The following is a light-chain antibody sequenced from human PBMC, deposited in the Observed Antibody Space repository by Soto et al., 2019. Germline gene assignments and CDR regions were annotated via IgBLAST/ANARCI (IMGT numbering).Light chain of an antibody. CDR3: QAWDSSTDVV. Sequence: SYELTQPPSVSVSPGQTASITCSGDKLGDKYTCWYQQKPGQSPVLVIYQHSQRPSGIPERFSGSNSGNTATLTISGTQAXXXXXXXXQAWDSSTDVVFGGGTKLTVL. CDR1: KLGDKY. V-gene: IGLV3-1*01. CDR2: QHS. J-gene: IGLJ2*01.